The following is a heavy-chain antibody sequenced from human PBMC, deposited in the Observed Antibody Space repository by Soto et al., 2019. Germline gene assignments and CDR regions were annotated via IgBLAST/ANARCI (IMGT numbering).Heavy chain of an antibody. CDR1: GGSISSYY. CDR3: ARGVTIFGVVIRQYYFDY. J-gene: IGHJ4*02. Sequence: PSETLSLTCTVSGGSISSYYWSWIRQPPGKGLEWIGYIYYSGSTNYNPSLKSRVTISVDTSKNQFSLKLSSVTAADTAVYYCARGVTIFGVVIRQYYFDYWGQGTLVTVSS. D-gene: IGHD3-3*01. CDR2: IYYSGST. V-gene: IGHV4-59*01.